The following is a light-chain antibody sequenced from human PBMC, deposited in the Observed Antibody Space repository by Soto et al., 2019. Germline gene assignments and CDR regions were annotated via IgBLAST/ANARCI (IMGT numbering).Light chain of an antibody. CDR2: DVS. CDR3: SSYTSSSTHVV. J-gene: IGLJ2*01. CDR1: SSDVGGYNY. V-gene: IGLV2-14*03. Sequence: QSVLTQPASVSGSPGQSITISCTGTSSDVGGYNYVSWYQQHPDKAPKLMIYDVSNRPSGVSNRFSGSKSGNTASLTISGLQAEDEADYYCSSYTSSSTHVVFGGGTQLTVL.